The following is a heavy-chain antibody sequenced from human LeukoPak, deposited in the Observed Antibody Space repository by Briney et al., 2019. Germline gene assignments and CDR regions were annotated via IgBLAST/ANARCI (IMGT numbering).Heavy chain of an antibody. CDR1: GFTFSGYA. D-gene: IGHD4-17*01. CDR3: AKDIDYGDYVVS. Sequence: PGGSLRLSCAASGFTFSGYAMSWVRQAPGKGLEWVSAISSSSGGTTYYADSVKGRFTISRDNSKNTLYLQMNSLRAEDTAVYYCAKDIDYGDYVVSWGQGTLVTVSS. CDR2: ISSSSGGTT. J-gene: IGHJ4*02. V-gene: IGHV3-23*01.